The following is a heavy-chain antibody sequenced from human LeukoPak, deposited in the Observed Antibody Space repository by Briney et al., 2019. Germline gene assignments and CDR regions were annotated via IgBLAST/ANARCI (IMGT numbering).Heavy chain of an antibody. CDR1: GGTFSSYA. V-gene: IGHV1-69*05. Sequence: ASVKVSCKASGGTFSSYAISWVRQAPGQGLEWMGGIIPIFGTANYAQKFQGRVTITTDESTSTAYTELSSLRSEDTAVYYCARGMVYAYYMDVWGKGTTVTVSS. D-gene: IGHD2-8*01. CDR3: ARGMVYAYYMDV. CDR2: IIPIFGTA. J-gene: IGHJ6*03.